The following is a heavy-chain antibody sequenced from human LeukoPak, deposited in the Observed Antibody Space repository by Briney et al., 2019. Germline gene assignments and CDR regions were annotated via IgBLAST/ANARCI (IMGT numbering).Heavy chain of an antibody. CDR3: ATSRAEYYDFWSGHLSD. V-gene: IGHV1-46*01. J-gene: IGHJ4*02. D-gene: IGHD3-3*01. CDR1: GYTFTSYY. Sequence: ASVTVSCKASGYTFTSYYMHWVRQAPGQGLEWMGIINPSGGSTSYAQKFQGRVTMTRDTSTSTVYMELSSLRSEDTAVYYCATSRAEYYDFWSGHLSDWGQGTLVTVSS. CDR2: INPSGGST.